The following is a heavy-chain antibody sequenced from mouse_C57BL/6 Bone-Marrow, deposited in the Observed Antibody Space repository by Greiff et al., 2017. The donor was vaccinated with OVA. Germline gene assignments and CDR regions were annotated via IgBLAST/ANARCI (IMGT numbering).Heavy chain of an antibody. CDR2: ISDGGSYT. Sequence: EVQRVESGGGLVKPGGSLKLSCAASGFTFSSYAMSWVRQTPEKRLEWVATISDGGSYTYYPDNVKGRFTISRDNAKNNLYLQMSHLKSEDTAMYYCARDWGNYLFAYWGQGTLVTVSA. V-gene: IGHV5-4*01. D-gene: IGHD2-1*01. CDR1: GFTFSSYA. CDR3: ARDWGNYLFAY. J-gene: IGHJ3*01.